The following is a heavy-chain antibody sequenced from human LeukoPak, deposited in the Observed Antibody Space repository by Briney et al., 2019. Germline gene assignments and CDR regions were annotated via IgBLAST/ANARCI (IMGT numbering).Heavy chain of an antibody. CDR1: GFAFVNYA. Sequence: GGSLRLSCAASGFAFVNYAMHWVRQAPGKGLEWVSYISSSGSTIYYADSVKGRFTISRDNSKNTLYLQMNSLRAEDTAVYYCARDDPYSSGWYIVFDIWGQGTMVTVSS. CDR2: ISSSGSTI. V-gene: IGHV3-48*03. D-gene: IGHD6-19*01. CDR3: ARDDPYSSGWYIVFDI. J-gene: IGHJ3*02.